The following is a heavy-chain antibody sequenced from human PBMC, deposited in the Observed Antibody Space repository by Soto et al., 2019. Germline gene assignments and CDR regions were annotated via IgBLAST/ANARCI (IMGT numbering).Heavy chain of an antibody. CDR2: ISGSGGST. V-gene: IGHV3-23*01. D-gene: IGHD6-6*01. Sequence: GGSLRLSCAASGFTFSSYAMSWVRQAPGKGLEWVSAISGSGGSTYYADSVKGRFTISRDNSKNTLYLQMNSLRAEDTAIYYCAKDYRGSSFNFDYWGQGTLVTVSS. CDR1: GFTFSSYA. CDR3: AKDYRGSSFNFDY. J-gene: IGHJ4*02.